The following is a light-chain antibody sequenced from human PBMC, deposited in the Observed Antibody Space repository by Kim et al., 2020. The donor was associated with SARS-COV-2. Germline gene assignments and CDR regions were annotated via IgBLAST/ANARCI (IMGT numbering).Light chain of an antibody. V-gene: IGKV3-11*01. Sequence: LSPRAGATLSCSATHSDSSYIVGSQHKPGQATRLLIYGASSRPTGNPTRFSSSGSLTGNTLPISSLERQDFAVYYCQQRSIWPLTFGGGTKVDIK. CDR1: HSDSSY. CDR3: QQRSIWPLT. J-gene: IGKJ4*02. CDR2: GAS.